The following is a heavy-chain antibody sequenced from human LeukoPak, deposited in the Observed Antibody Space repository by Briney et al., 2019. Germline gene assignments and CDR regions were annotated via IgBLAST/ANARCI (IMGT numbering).Heavy chain of an antibody. Sequence: GGSLRLSCAASGFTFSIYAMHWVRQAPGKGLEWVAVISYDGSNKFYADSVKGRFTISRDNSKNTLHLQMKSLRAEDTAVYYCVRSLATSYYYMDVWGKGTTVTVSS. D-gene: IGHD5-12*01. CDR2: ISYDGSNK. V-gene: IGHV3-30*04. CDR1: GFTFSIYA. J-gene: IGHJ6*03. CDR3: VRSLATSYYYMDV.